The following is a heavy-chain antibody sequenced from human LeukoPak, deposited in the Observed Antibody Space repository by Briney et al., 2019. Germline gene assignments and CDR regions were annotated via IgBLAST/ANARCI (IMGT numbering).Heavy chain of an antibody. CDR2: IGTIGDT. D-gene: IGHD1-14*01. V-gene: IGHV3-13*01. Sequence: PGGSLRLSCAASGFTFSSSDMHWVRQPTGKGLEWVSAIGTIGDTYYPGSVKGRFTISRENAKNTLYLQMNSLRAEDTAVYYCARDRGNQRGYYYYYMDVWGKGTTVTLSS. CDR1: GFTFSSSD. J-gene: IGHJ6*03. CDR3: ARDRGNQRGYYYYYMDV.